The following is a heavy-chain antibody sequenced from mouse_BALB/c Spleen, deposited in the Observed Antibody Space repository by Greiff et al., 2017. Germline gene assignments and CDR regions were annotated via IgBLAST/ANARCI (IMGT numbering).Heavy chain of an antibody. CDR3: ARHGKISMDY. D-gene: IGHD2-1*01. J-gene: IGHJ4*01. CDR1: GFTFTDYY. CDR2: IRNKANGYTT. Sequence: EVMLVESGGGLVQPGGSLRLSCATSGFTFTDYYMSWVRQPPGKALEWLGFIRNKANGYTTEYSASVKGRFTISRDNSQSILYLQMNTLRAEDSATYYCARHGKISMDYWGQGTSVTVSS. V-gene: IGHV7-3*02.